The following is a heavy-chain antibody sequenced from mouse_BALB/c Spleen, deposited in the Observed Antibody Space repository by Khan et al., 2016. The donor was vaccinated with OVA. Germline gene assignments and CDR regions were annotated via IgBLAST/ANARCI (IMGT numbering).Heavy chain of an antibody. Sequence: QVQLKESGPGLLQPSQSLSITCTVSGFSLNTYSIHWVRQSPGQGLEWLGVIWSAGSTDYNAAFMSRLSINTDNSKSQVFFKMNSLQSNDTAIYYWARRGDDYGRGAWFVYWGQGTLVTVSA. J-gene: IGHJ3*01. CDR3: ARRGDDYGRGAWFVY. V-gene: IGHV2-2*02. CDR1: GFSLNTYS. D-gene: IGHD2-4*01. CDR2: IWSAGST.